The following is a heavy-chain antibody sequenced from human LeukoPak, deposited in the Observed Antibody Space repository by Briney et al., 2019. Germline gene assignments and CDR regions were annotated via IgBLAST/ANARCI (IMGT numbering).Heavy chain of an antibody. CDR3: ASTIGAAGTQY. V-gene: IGHV3-7*01. D-gene: IGHD6-13*01. J-gene: IGHJ4*02. CDR2: IKTDGSLT. Sequence: PGGSLRLSCVASGFTFSSYWMTWVRQAPGKWLEWVANIKTDGSLTYYVDSVKGRFTISRDNAKNSLYLQMNSLGAEDTAVYYCASTIGAAGTQYWGQGTLVTVSS. CDR1: GFTFSSYW.